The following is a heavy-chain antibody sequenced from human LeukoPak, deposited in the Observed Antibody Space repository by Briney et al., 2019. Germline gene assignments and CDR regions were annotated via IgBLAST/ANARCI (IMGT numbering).Heavy chain of an antibody. Sequence: SQTLSLTCAISGDSVSSNSAAWNWIRQFSLRGLEWLGRTYYSSKWYNDYAVSVKSRIMINPDTSKNQFSLQLKSVTPEDTAVYYCARGTLSGFYYSLDYWGQGTLVTVSS. CDR1: GDSVSSNSAA. D-gene: IGHD3-10*01. J-gene: IGHJ4*02. V-gene: IGHV6-1*01. CDR3: ARGTLSGFYYSLDY. CDR2: TYYSSKWYN.